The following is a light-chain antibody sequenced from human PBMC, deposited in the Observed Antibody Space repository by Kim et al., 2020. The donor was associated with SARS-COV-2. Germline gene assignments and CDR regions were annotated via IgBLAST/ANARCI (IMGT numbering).Light chain of an antibody. Sequence: GQSITISCTGTSSDVGGYNYVSWYQQLPGKAPKLMIYDVSNRPSGVSNRFSGSKSGNTASLTISGLLAEDEADYYCSSYTSILHVVFGGGTQLTVL. J-gene: IGLJ2*01. V-gene: IGLV2-14*03. CDR1: SSDVGGYNY. CDR2: DVS. CDR3: SSYTSILHVV.